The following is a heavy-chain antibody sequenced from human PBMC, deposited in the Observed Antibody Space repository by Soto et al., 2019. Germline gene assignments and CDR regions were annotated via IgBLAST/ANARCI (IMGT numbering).Heavy chain of an antibody. Sequence: GALRLSCTASGFTFNDYYMTWFRRAPGTGLEWVSYISSTGSYTNYADSVKGRFTISRDNAKNSLYLQMDSLRAEDTALYYCAKSMGGTANGMDVWGQGTTVTVSS. CDR3: AKSMGGTANGMDV. D-gene: IGHD2-15*01. V-gene: IGHV3-11*03. J-gene: IGHJ6*02. CDR1: GFTFNDYY. CDR2: ISSTGSYT.